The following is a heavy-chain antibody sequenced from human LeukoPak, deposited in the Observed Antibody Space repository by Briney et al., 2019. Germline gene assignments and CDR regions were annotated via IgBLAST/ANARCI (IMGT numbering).Heavy chain of an antibody. CDR2: IKQDGSEK. CDR1: GFSFSSYW. CDR3: ARAPRPYYFDY. V-gene: IGHV3-7*03. J-gene: IGHJ4*02. Sequence: GGSLRLSCTASGFSFSSYWMSWVRQAPGKGLEWVANIKQDGSEKCYVDSVKGRFTISRDNAKNSLYLQMNSLRAEDTAAYYCARAPRPYYFDYWGQGTLVTVSS.